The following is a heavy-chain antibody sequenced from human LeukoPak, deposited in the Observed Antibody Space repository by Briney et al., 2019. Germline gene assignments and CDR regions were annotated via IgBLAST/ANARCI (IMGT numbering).Heavy chain of an antibody. Sequence: PSETLSLTCTVSGDSINSLDLWSWVRQPPGTGLEWIGEMYLSGTTHSNPSVKSRVTISIVKSKNQFFLNLSSVTAADTAVYYCAGLVGRYSSGLYYYYFDYWGQGTLVTVSS. CDR3: AGLVGRYSSGLYYYYFDY. D-gene: IGHD3-22*01. J-gene: IGHJ4*02. CDR2: MYLSGTT. V-gene: IGHV4-4*02. CDR1: GDSINSLDL.